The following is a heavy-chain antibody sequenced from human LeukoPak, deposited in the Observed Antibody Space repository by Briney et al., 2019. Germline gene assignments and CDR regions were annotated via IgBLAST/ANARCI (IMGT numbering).Heavy chain of an antibody. V-gene: IGHV3-7*01. J-gene: IGHJ4*02. CDR3: ARDYGSGFDY. CDR2: IKQDGSEK. CDR1: GFTFSSYR. D-gene: IGHD3-10*01. Sequence: GGSLRLSCAASGFTFSSYRMSWVRQAPGKGLEWVANIKQDGSEKYYVDSVKGRFAISRDNAKNSLYPQMNSLRAEDTAVYYCARDYGSGFDYWGQGTLVTVSS.